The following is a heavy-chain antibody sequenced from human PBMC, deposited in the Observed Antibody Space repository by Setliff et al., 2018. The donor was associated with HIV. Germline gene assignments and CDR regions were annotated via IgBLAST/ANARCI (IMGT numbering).Heavy chain of an antibody. CDR3: ARAAAGNTGPFDP. CDR1: AGSISSSNYY. D-gene: IGHD3-3*02. J-gene: IGHJ5*02. Sequence: SETLSLTCTVSAGSISSSNYYWGWIRQPPGKGLEWIGSIYYSYSRGDTNYNPSLKSRVTMSVDTSKNQFSLKLTPVTASDTAVYYCARAAAGNTGPFDPWGQGSPVTVSS. CDR2: IYYSYSRGDT. V-gene: IGHV4-39*07.